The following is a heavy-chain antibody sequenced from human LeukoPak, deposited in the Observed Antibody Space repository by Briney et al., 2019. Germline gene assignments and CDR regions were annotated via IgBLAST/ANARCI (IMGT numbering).Heavy chain of an antibody. J-gene: IGHJ4*02. V-gene: IGHV3-74*01. D-gene: IGHD2-15*01. CDR1: GFTFSSYW. Sequence: GGSLRLSCAASGFTFSSYWMHWVRQAPGKGLVGVSRINNDGRSTNYADSVKGRFTISRDSSKNTLYLQMNSLRAEDAAVYYCAKAPVTTCSGAYCYPFDYWGQGTLVTVSS. CDR2: INNDGRST. CDR3: AKAPVTTCSGAYCYPFDY.